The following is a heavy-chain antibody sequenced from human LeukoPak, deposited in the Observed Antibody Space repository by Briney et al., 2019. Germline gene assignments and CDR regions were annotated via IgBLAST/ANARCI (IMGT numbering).Heavy chain of an antibody. J-gene: IGHJ4*02. V-gene: IGHV3-23*01. CDR2: ISGSGGST. D-gene: IGHD5-18*01. Sequence: GGSLRLSCAASGFTFSSYAMSWVRQAPGKGLEWVSGISGSGGSTYYADSVKGRFTISRDNSKNTLFLQMNSLRAEDTAVYYCAKEASRGSSFAYTPIEKPYYLDYWGQGTLVTVSS. CDR3: AKEASRGSSFAYTPIEKPYYLDY. CDR1: GFTFSSYA.